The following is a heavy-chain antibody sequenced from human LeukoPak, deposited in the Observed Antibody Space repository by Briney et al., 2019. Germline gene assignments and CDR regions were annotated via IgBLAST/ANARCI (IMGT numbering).Heavy chain of an antibody. CDR2: IYSGGST. Sequence: GGSLRLSCAASGFTVSSNYMSWVRQAPGKGLEWVSVIYSGGSTYYADSAKGRFTISRDNFQNTLYLQMNSLRAEDTAVYYCAKDYYDSSIFSAPHLFACWGQGTLVTVSS. CDR3: AKDYYDSSIFSAPHLFAC. V-gene: IGHV3-66*01. CDR1: GFTVSSNY. D-gene: IGHD3-22*01. J-gene: IGHJ4*02.